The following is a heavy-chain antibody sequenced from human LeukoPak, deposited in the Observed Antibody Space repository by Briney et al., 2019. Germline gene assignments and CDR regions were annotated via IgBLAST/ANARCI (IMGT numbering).Heavy chain of an antibody. J-gene: IGHJ4*02. CDR1: GDSVSSSSAA. Sequence: SQTLSLTCAISGDSVSSSSAAWIWIRQSPSRGLEWLGRTYYRSKWYTEYAVSEKSRITINPDTSKNQFSLQLSSVNPEDTAVYYCARLGSGSNYWGQGTLVTVSS. CDR2: TYYRSKWYT. V-gene: IGHV6-1*01. D-gene: IGHD3-10*01. CDR3: ARLGSGSNY.